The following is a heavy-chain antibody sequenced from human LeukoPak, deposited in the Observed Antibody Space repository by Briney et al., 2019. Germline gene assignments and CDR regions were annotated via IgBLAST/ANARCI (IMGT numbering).Heavy chain of an antibody. D-gene: IGHD3-9*01. CDR1: GFTFSSYW. CDR3: ARDAVLRYFDWLVPWFDP. J-gene: IGHJ5*02. CDR2: IKQDGSEK. Sequence: PGGSLRLSCAASGFTFSSYWMSWVRQAPGKGLEWVANIKQDGSEKYYVDSVKGRFTISRDNAKNSLYLQMDSLRAEDTAVYYCARDAVLRYFDWLVPWFDPWGQGTLVTVSS. V-gene: IGHV3-7*01.